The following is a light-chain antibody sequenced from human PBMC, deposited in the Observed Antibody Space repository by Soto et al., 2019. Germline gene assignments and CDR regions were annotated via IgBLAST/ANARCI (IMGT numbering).Light chain of an antibody. CDR2: GAS. Sequence: EIVMTQSPATLSVSPGERATLSCRASQSVSSNLAWYQQKPGQPPRLLIYGASTRATGIPARLSGSGSGTDFTLTISSLQSEDFAVYYCQQHDKWPFTFGQGTKLDIK. CDR1: QSVSSN. J-gene: IGKJ2*01. V-gene: IGKV3-15*01. CDR3: QQHDKWPFT.